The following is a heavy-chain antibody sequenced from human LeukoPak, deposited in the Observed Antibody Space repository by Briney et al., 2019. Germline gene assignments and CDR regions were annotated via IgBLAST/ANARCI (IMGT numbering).Heavy chain of an antibody. J-gene: IGHJ6*03. CDR1: GGSISSHY. Sequence: SETLSLTCTVPGGSISSHYWSWIRQPPGKGLEWIGYIYYSGSTNYNPSLKSRVTISVDTSKNQFSLKLSSVTAADTAVYYCARELHSGSYWDGAYFMDVWGKGTTVTVSS. CDR3: ARELHSGSYWDGAYFMDV. CDR2: IYYSGST. V-gene: IGHV4-59*11. D-gene: IGHD1-26*01.